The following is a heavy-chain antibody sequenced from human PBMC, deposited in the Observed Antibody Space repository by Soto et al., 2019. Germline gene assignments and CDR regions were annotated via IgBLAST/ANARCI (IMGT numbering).Heavy chain of an antibody. Sequence: EVQLVESGGGSVQPGGSLRLSCAVSGFSLSSYWMHWVRQAPGKGLVWVSRIQSDGSSTNYADSVKGRFTISRDNAKNTLYLQMDSLRVEDTAVYYCAREKAEAGTTFDYWGLGTLVTVSS. V-gene: IGHV3-74*01. CDR1: GFSLSSYW. CDR2: IQSDGSST. CDR3: AREKAEAGTTFDY. J-gene: IGHJ4*02. D-gene: IGHD6-19*01.